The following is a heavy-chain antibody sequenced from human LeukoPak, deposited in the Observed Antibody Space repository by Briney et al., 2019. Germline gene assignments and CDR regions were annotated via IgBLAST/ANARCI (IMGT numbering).Heavy chain of an antibody. V-gene: IGHV3-21*04. CDR3: ARSYYDYGYSFDY. J-gene: IGHJ4*02. Sequence: GGSLRLSCAASGFTFSSYSMNWVRQAPGKGLEWVSSISSSSSYIYYADSVKGRFTISRDNAKNSLYLQTNSLRAEDTAVYYCARSYYDYGYSFDYWGQGTLVTVSS. CDR1: GFTFSSYS. CDR2: ISSSSSYI. D-gene: IGHD3-16*01.